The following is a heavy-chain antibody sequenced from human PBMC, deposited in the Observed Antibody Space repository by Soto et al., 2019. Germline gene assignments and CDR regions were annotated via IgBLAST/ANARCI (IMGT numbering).Heavy chain of an antibody. CDR3: ARDQGYNYGSFDC. CDR1: GGSITSGDYY. D-gene: IGHD5-18*01. V-gene: IGHV4-30-4*01. CDR2: IYHSGNT. Sequence: SETLSLTCAVSGGSITSGDYYWTWIRQPPGKGLEWIGFIYHSGNTYYNPSLKSRVTISADTSRNQFSLKLTSVTAAYTAVYFCARDQGYNYGSFDCWGQGALVTVSS. J-gene: IGHJ4*02.